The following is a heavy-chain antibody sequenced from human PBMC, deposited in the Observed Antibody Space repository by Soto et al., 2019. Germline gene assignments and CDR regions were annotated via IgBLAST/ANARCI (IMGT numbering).Heavy chain of an antibody. Sequence: QVQLQESGPGLVKPSETLSLTCTVSGGSISNYFWHWIRQPPGKGLEWIGYIYYSGSTNYNPSLKSRVTISVDTSKNQFSLKLSSVTAADTAVYYCAASGSNGQFDFWAQGTLVTVSS. CDR1: GGSISNYF. D-gene: IGHD3-10*01. J-gene: IGHJ4*02. CDR2: IYYSGST. CDR3: AASGSNGQFDF. V-gene: IGHV4-59*01.